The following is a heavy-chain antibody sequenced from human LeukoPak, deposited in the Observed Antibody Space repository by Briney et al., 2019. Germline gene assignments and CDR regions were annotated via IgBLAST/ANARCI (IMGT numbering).Heavy chain of an antibody. Sequence: KTSETLSLTCTVSGGSISSGSYYWSWIRQPAGKGLEWIGRIYTSGSTNYNPSLKSRVTISVDTSKNQFSLKLSSVTAADTAVYYCARVSSYGHLDAFDIWGQGTMVTVSS. CDR2: IYTSGST. J-gene: IGHJ3*02. D-gene: IGHD5-18*01. CDR3: ARVSSYGHLDAFDI. CDR1: GGSISSGSYY. V-gene: IGHV4-61*02.